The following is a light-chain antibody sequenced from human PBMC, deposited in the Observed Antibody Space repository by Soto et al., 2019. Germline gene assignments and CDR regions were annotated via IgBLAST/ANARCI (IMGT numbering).Light chain of an antibody. CDR2: DAS. V-gene: IGKV3-11*01. CDR3: QQRNFWPRT. Sequence: ENVLTQSPAILSLSPGERATLSCRASQSIGSYLAWYQQKPGQAPRLLIYDASNRATGLPARFSGSGSETEFTLTIDSLEPEDSAVYYCQQRNFWPRTFGPGTKVDIK. CDR1: QSIGSY. J-gene: IGKJ3*01.